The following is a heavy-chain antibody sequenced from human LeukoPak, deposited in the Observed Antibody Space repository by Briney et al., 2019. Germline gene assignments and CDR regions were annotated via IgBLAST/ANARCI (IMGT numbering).Heavy chain of an antibody. CDR1: GGSFSGYY. CDR2: INHSGST. V-gene: IGHV4-34*01. J-gene: IGHJ4*02. Sequence: SETLSLTCAVYGGSFSGYYWSWIRQPPGKGLEWIGEINHSGSTNYNPSLKSRVTISVDTSKNQFSLKLSSVTAEDTAVYYCAKAIRHYGSGYLDGDWGQGTLVTVSS. D-gene: IGHD6-19*01. CDR3: AKAIRHYGSGYLDGD.